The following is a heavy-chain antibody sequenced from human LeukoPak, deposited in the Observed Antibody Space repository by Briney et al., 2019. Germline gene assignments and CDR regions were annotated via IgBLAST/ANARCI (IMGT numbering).Heavy chain of an antibody. D-gene: IGHD3-22*01. Sequence: TGGSLRLSCAASGFTFSSYSMNWVRQAPGKGLEWVSSISSSSYIYYADSVKGRFTISRDNAKNSLYLQMNSLRAEDTAVYYCARVFRDYYDSSGYHNWFDPWGQGTLVTVSS. J-gene: IGHJ5*02. CDR2: ISSSSYI. CDR3: ARVFRDYYDSSGYHNWFDP. V-gene: IGHV3-21*01. CDR1: GFTFSSYS.